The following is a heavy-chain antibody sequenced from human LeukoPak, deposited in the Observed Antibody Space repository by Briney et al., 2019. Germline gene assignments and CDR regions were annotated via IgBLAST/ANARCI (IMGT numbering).Heavy chain of an antibody. V-gene: IGHV4-61*02. J-gene: IGHJ6*02. Sequence: PSETLSLTCTVSGGSISSGSYYWSWIRQPAGKGLEWIGRIYTSGSTNYNPSLKSRVTISVDTSKNQFSLKLSSVTAADTAVYYCARSHSSSWYDYYYGMDVWGQGTTVTVSS. D-gene: IGHD6-13*01. CDR2: IYTSGST. CDR3: ARSHSSSWYDYYYGMDV. CDR1: GGSISSGSYY.